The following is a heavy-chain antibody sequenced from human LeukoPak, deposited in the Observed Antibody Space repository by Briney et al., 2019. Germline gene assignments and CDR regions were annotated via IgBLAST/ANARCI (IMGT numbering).Heavy chain of an antibody. V-gene: IGHV4-59*01. CDR3: ARSDTYGDSTFDY. J-gene: IGHJ4*02. D-gene: IGHD4-17*01. CDR1: GGSISSYY. CDR2: IYYSGCT. Sequence: SETLSLTCTVPGGSISSYYWSWIRQPPGKGLECIGYIYYSGCTNYNPSLKSRVTISVDTSKNQFSLKLSSVTAADTAVYYCARSDTYGDSTFDYWGQGTLVTVSS.